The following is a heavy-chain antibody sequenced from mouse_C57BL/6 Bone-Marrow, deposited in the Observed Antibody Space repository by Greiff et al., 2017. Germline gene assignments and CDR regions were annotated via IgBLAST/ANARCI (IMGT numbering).Heavy chain of an antibody. Sequence: EVQGVASGGGLVQPKGSLKLSCAASGFTFNTYAMHWVRQAPGTGLEWVARIRSKSSNYATYYADSVKDRFTISRDDSQSMLYLQMNKLKTEDTAMYYGVTDSYYGSTFAYWGQGTLVTVSA. D-gene: IGHD1-1*01. CDR2: IRSKSSNYAT. CDR1: GFTFNTYA. J-gene: IGHJ3*01. CDR3: VTDSYYGSTFAY. V-gene: IGHV10-3*01.